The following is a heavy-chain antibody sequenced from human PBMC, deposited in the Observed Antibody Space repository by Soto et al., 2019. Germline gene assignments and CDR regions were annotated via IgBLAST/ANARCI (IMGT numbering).Heavy chain of an antibody. CDR2: ISSSSSTI. CDR1: GFTFSSYS. D-gene: IGHD6-19*01. CDR3: ARDRSPIAVAGPPNDAFDI. V-gene: IGHV3-48*01. Sequence: GGSLRLSCAASGFTFSSYSMNWVHQAPGKGLEWVSYISSSSSTIYYADSVKGRFTISRDNAKNSLYLQMNSLRAEDTAVYYCARDRSPIAVAGPPNDAFDIWGKGTMVTVSS. J-gene: IGHJ3*02.